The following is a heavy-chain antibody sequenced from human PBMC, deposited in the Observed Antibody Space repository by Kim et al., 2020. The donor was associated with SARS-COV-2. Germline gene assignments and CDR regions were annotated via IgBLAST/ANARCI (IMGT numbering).Heavy chain of an antibody. CDR1: GYTFTSYY. D-gene: IGHD3-16*02. Sequence: ASVKVSCKASGYTFTSYYMHWVRQAPGQGLEWMGIINPSGGSTSYAQKFQGRVTMTRDTSTSTVYMELSSLRSEDTAVYYCARVGVVWGSYRYRWFDPWGQGTLVTVSS. CDR2: INPSGGST. CDR3: ARVGVVWGSYRYRWFDP. J-gene: IGHJ5*02. V-gene: IGHV1-46*01.